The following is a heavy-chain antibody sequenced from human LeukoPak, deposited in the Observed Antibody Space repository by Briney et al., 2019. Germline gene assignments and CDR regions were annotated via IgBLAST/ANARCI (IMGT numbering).Heavy chain of an antibody. V-gene: IGHV3-74*03. Sequence: PGGSLRLSCAASGFTFSSHWMHWVRQAPGKGLVWVSRINGDGSNTTYADSVKGRFTISRDNAKNTLCLQMNSLRAEDTAVYHCARSKGWYSTDAFDIWGQGTMVTVSS. CDR3: ARSKGWYSTDAFDI. CDR1: GFTFSSHW. J-gene: IGHJ3*02. CDR2: INGDGSNT. D-gene: IGHD6-19*01.